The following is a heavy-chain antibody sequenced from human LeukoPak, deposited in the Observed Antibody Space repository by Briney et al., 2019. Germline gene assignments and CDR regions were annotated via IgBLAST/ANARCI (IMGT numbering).Heavy chain of an antibody. Sequence: SETLSLTCTVSGGSISSSSYYWGWIRQPPGKGLEWIGSIYYSGSTYYNPSLKSRVTISVDTSKNQFSLKLSSVTAADTAVYYCASIASRGYWGQGTLVTVSS. D-gene: IGHD2-15*01. CDR2: IYYSGST. V-gene: IGHV4-39*01. CDR3: ASIASRGY. CDR1: GGSISSSSYY. J-gene: IGHJ4*02.